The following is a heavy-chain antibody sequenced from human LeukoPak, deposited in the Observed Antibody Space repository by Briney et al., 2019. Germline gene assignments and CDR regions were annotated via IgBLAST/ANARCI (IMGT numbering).Heavy chain of an antibody. V-gene: IGHV1-2*02. CDR2: INPNSGGT. Sequence: ASVKVSCKASGYTFTGYYMHWVRQAPGQGLEWMGLINPNSGGTNYSQKFQGRVPMTRDTSISTAYMELSRLSSDDKAVYYWTGIKYTSMVREVIIPTSGMAVWGQGTTVTVSP. J-gene: IGHJ6*01. CDR3: TGIKYTSMVREVIIPTSGMAV. D-gene: IGHD3-10*01. CDR1: GYTFTGYY.